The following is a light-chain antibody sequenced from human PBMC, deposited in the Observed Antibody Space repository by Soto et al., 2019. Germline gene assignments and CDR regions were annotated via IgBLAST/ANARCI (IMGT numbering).Light chain of an antibody. Sequence: QSVLTQPPPASGAPRQRGTLSFFGSSSNIGSNTVNWYQQLPGTAPKLLIYSNNQRPSGVPDRFSGSKSGTSASLAISGLQSEDEADYYCAAWDDSLNGWVFGGGTKLTVL. CDR2: SNN. V-gene: IGLV1-44*01. CDR3: AAWDDSLNGWV. J-gene: IGLJ3*02. CDR1: SSNIGSNT.